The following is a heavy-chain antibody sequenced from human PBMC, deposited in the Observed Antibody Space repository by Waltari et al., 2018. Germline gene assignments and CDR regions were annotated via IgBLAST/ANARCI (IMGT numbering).Heavy chain of an antibody. CDR1: GFTFSSYG. V-gene: IGHV3-30*02. D-gene: IGHD5-12*01. CDR2: IRYDGSNK. CDR3: AKDRNRVATISGSTFDY. Sequence: QVQLVESGGGVVQPGGSLRLSCAASGFTFSSYGMHWVRQAPGKGLEWVAFIRYDGSNKYYADSVKGRFTISRDNSKNTLYLQMNSLRAEDTAVYYCAKDRNRVATISGSTFDYWGQGTLVTVSS. J-gene: IGHJ4*02.